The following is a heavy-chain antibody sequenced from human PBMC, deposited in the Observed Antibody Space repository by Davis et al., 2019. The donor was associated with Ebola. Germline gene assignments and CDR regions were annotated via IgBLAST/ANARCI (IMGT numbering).Heavy chain of an antibody. J-gene: IGHJ4*02. D-gene: IGHD4-17*01. CDR2: IYYSGST. Sequence: MPSETLSLTCTVSGGSISSYYWSWIRQPPGKGLEWIGYIYYSGSTNYNPSLKSRVTISVDTSKNQLSLKLSSVTAADLAVYYCAVWFTTVTTESGYWGQGTLVTVSS. V-gene: IGHV4-59*08. CDR3: AVWFTTVTTESGY. CDR1: GGSISSYY.